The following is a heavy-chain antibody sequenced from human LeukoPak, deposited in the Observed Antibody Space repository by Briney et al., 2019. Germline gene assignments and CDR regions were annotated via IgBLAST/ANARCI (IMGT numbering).Heavy chain of an antibody. CDR1: GLTFSNSA. CDR2: MSFDGSHE. CDR3: ARERGRGRDSPWFDY. D-gene: IGHD1-26*01. Sequence: GGSLRLSCVASGLTFSNSAMHWVRQAPGKGLEWVAIMSFDGSHERYGDSVKGRFTLSRDNSKNTLDLQMTGLRAEDTAVYYCARERGRGRDSPWFDYWGQGTLVTVSS. V-gene: IGHV3-30*14. J-gene: IGHJ4*02.